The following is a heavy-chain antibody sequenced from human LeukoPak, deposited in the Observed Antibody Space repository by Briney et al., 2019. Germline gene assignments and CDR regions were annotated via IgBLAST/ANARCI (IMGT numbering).Heavy chain of an antibody. J-gene: IGHJ5*02. CDR3: ARGITIFGVGNWFDP. Sequence: SETPSLTCTVSGGSISGGSYYWSWIRQPAGKGLEWIGRIYTSGSTNYNPSLKSRVTISVDTSKNQFSLKLSSVTAADTAVYYCARGITIFGVGNWFDPWGQGTLVTVSS. CDR1: GGSISGGSYY. CDR2: IYTSGST. V-gene: IGHV4-61*02. D-gene: IGHD3-3*01.